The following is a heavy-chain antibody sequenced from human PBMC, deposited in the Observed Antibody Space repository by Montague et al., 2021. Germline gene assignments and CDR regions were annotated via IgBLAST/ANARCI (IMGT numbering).Heavy chain of an antibody. V-gene: IGHV3-74*01. CDR1: GFTFSNYR. CDR3: AISSCAAALDP. J-gene: IGHJ5*02. Sequence: SLRLSCAASGFTFSNYRMHWVRQAPGKGLVWVSPIKYNRSSTDYADSVEGRFTISRDNAKNTLYLQMNSLRVDDTAVYYCAISSCAAALDPWGQGTLVTVSS. CDR2: IKYNRSST. D-gene: IGHD6-25*01.